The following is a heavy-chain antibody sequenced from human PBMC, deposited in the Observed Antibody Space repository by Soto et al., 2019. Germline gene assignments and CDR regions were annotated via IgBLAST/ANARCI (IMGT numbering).Heavy chain of an antibody. CDR1: GYTFTSYG. Sequence: QVQLVQSGAEVKKPGASVKVSCTASGYTFTSYGINWVRQAPGQGLEWMGWISSYNGNTNYAQKLQGRVTMTTDTSTSTAYMELRSLRSDDTDVYYCARDEKLMVRGVIIGDYWGQGTLVTVSS. V-gene: IGHV1-18*01. D-gene: IGHD3-10*01. CDR3: ARDEKLMVRGVIIGDY. J-gene: IGHJ4*02. CDR2: ISSYNGNT.